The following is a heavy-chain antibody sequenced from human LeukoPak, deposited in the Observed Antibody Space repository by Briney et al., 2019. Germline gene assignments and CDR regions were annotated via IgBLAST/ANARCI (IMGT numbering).Heavy chain of an antibody. D-gene: IGHD3-22*01. CDR1: GFTFSSYS. CDR3: ARVWYYDSSALAGVFDY. J-gene: IGHJ4*02. CDR2: INWNGGST. Sequence: PGGSLRLSCAASGFTFSSYSMNWVRQAPGKGLEWVSGINWNGGSTGYADSVKGRFTISRDNAKNSLYLQMNSLGAEDTALYYCARVWYYDSSALAGVFDYWGQGTLVTVSS. V-gene: IGHV3-20*04.